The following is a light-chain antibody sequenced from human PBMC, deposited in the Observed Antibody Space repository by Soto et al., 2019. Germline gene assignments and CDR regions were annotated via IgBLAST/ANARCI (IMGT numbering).Light chain of an antibody. CDR3: QQSYSTLLS. J-gene: IGKJ4*01. CDR1: ESISSS. Sequence: DIQMTQSPSSLSASVGDRVTITCRASESISSSLNWYQQKPGKAPKLLIYAASSLQSGVPSRFSGSGSATDFTLNISSLQPEDFATYYCQQSYSTLLSFGGGTKVEIK. V-gene: IGKV1-39*01. CDR2: AAS.